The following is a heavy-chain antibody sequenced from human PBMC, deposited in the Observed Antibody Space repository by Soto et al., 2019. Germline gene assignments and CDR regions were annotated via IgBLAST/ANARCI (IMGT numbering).Heavy chain of an antibody. CDR3: ARNGSYYDFWCGYYFGGGMDV. J-gene: IGHJ6*02. CDR1: GGSFSGYY. D-gene: IGHD3-3*01. V-gene: IGHV4-34*01. CDR2: INHSGST. Sequence: QVQLQQWGAGLLKPSETLSLTCAVYGGSFSGYYWSWIRQPPGKGLEWIGEINHSGSTNYNPSLKSRVTISVDTSKNQFSLKLSSVTAADTAVYYCARNGSYYDFWCGYYFGGGMDVWGQGTTVTVSS.